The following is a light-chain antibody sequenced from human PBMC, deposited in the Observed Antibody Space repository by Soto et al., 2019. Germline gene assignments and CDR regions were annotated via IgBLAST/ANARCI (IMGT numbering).Light chain of an antibody. Sequence: SVLTQPASVPGSPGQSITISCTGTSSDVGGYNYVSWYQQHPGKAPKLMIYDVSNRPSGVSNRFSGSKSGNTASLTISGLQAEDEADYYCSSYTSSSTSFGTGTKVTVL. CDR1: SSDVGGYNY. J-gene: IGLJ1*01. CDR3: SSYTSSSTS. V-gene: IGLV2-14*01. CDR2: DVS.